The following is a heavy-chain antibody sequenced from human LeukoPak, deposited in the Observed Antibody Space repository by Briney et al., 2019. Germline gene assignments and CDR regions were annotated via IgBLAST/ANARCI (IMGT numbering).Heavy chain of an antibody. CDR2: IYYSGST. Sequence: PSETLSLTCTVSGGSISSYYWSWIRQPPGKGLEWIGYIYYSGSTNYNPSLKSRVTISVDTSKNQFSLKLRSVTAADTAVYYCAMTYYDFWSGPWGFDPWGQGTLVTVSS. V-gene: IGHV4-59*13. D-gene: IGHD3-3*01. CDR3: AMTYYDFWSGPWGFDP. J-gene: IGHJ5*02. CDR1: GGSISSYY.